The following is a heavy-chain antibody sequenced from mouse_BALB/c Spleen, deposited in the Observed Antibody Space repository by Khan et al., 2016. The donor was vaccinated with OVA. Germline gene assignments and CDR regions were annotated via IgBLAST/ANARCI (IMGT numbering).Heavy chain of an antibody. D-gene: IGHD2-1*01. V-gene: IGHV5-9-1*01. J-gene: IGHJ3*01. CDR2: ISSDGDYT. Sequence: EVMLVESGGGLVKPGGSLKLSCAASGFTFSTYAMSWVRQTPEKRLEWVATISSDGDYTYYPDNVPGRFTISRDNAKNILYLQMSSLRSEDTAMYYCARSAYGNFAYWGQGTLVTVSA. CDR1: GFTFSTYA. CDR3: ARSAYGNFAY.